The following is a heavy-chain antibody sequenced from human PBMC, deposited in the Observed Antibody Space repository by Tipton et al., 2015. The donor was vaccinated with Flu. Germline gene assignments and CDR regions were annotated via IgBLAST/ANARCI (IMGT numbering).Heavy chain of an antibody. D-gene: IGHD3-10*01. J-gene: IGHJ3*02. CDR3: ARVGAVTMVRGLAFDAFDI. CDR2: IYHSGST. Sequence: TLSLTCTVSGASISGESYYWGWIRQPPGKGLEWIGNIYHSGSTNYNPSLKSRVTISLDKSKNQFSLNLSSVTAADTAVYYCARVGAVTMVRGLAFDAFDIWGLGTMVAVSS. CDR1: GASISGESYY. V-gene: IGHV4-39*07.